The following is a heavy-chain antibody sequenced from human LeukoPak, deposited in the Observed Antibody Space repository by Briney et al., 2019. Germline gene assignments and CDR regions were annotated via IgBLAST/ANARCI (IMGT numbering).Heavy chain of an antibody. CDR3: ARVWGRETGTTNWLDP. CDR1: DGSISSYY. CDR2: IYYTGST. V-gene: IGHV4-59*01. J-gene: IGHJ5*02. D-gene: IGHD1-1*01. Sequence: SETLSLTCSVSDGSISSYYWSWIRQSPGEGLEWIGYIYYTGSTNYNPSLKSRVSISLDTSKNQFSLRLRSVTAADTALYYCARVWGRETGTTNWLDPWGQGTLVTVSS.